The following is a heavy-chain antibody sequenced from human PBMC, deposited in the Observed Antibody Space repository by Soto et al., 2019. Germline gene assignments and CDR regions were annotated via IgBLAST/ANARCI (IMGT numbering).Heavy chain of an antibody. D-gene: IGHD3-9*01. V-gene: IGHV3-9*01. CDR2: ISWNSGNI. Sequence: EVQLVESGGALVQPGRSLRLSCAASGFTFHNYAMHWGRQAPGKGLEWVAGISWNSGNIDFGDSVKGRFTISRDNAKNSLYLQMNSLRPEDTAVYYCAKDPYDSVPGYNHWFDPWGQGTLVTVSS. CDR3: AKDPYDSVPGYNHWFDP. J-gene: IGHJ5*02. CDR1: GFTFHNYA.